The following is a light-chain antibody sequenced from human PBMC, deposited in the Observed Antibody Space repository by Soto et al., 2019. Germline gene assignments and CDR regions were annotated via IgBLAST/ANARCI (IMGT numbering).Light chain of an antibody. J-gene: IGKJ5*01. CDR2: GGS. Sequence: IVFTQSPGTLSLSPGERATFSCRASQTVSGSYLGWYQQRPGQAPRLLIQGGSSRASGIPDRFSGSGYGTAFPLRIRRLEPADSAVYYSQQYGSPPLTFAQGTRLELK. CDR3: QQYGSPPLT. CDR1: QTVSGSY. V-gene: IGKV3-20*01.